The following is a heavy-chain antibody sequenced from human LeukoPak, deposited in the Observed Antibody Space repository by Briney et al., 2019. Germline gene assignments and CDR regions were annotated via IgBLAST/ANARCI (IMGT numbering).Heavy chain of an antibody. V-gene: IGHV4-30-2*01. Sequence: SQTLSLTCAVSGGSISSGGYSWSWIRQPPGKGLEWIGYIYHSGSTYYNPSLKSRVTISVDRSKNQFSLKLSSVTAADTAVYYCARGLPYGMDVWGQGTTVTVSS. CDR2: IYHSGST. CDR1: GGSISSGGYS. J-gene: IGHJ6*02. CDR3: ARGLPYGMDV.